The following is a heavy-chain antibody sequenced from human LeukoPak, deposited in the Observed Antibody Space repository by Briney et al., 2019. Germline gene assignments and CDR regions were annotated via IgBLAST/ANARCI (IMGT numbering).Heavy chain of an antibody. CDR1: GGSISSGSYY. Sequence: PSETLSLTCTVSGGSISSGSYYWSWIRQPAGKGLEWIGRIYTSGSTNYNPSLKSRVTISVDTSKNQFSLKLSSVTAADTPVYYCARDTYSSSPNDAFDIWGQGTMVTVSS. J-gene: IGHJ3*02. V-gene: IGHV4-61*02. CDR2: IYTSGST. D-gene: IGHD6-13*01. CDR3: ARDTYSSSPNDAFDI.